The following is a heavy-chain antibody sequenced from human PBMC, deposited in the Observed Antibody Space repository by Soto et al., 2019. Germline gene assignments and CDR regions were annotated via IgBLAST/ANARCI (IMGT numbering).Heavy chain of an antibody. D-gene: IGHD6-6*01. CDR2: IRSKANSYAT. Sequence: LRLSFAASGFTFSGSAMHWVRQASGKGLEWVGRIRSKANSYATAYAASVKGRFTISRDDSKNTAYLQMNSLKTEDTAVYYCTRSGLGSSGFDYWGQGTLVTVSS. CDR3: TRSGLGSSGFDY. V-gene: IGHV3-73*01. J-gene: IGHJ4*02. CDR1: GFTFSGSA.